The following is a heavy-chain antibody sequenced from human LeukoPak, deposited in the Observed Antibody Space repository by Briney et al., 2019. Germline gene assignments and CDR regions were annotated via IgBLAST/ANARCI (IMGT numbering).Heavy chain of an antibody. V-gene: IGHV3-23*01. D-gene: IGHD3-22*01. J-gene: IGHJ4*02. CDR1: GFTFNNYA. Sequence: GGSLRLSCAASGFTFNNYAMTWVRQASGKGLEWVSAISRSGGSTYYADSVKGRFTISKDNSKTTLYLQMNSLRAEDTAVYYYAKEGDYYNSIVPNYWGQGTLVTVSS. CDR2: ISRSGGST. CDR3: AKEGDYYNSIVPNY.